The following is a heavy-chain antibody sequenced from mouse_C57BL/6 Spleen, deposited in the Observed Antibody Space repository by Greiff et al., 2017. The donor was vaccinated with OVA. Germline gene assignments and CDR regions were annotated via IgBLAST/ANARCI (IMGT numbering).Heavy chain of an antibody. CDR3: ARYGPYAMDY. Sequence: EVKLVESGGGLVQPGGSLKLSCAASGFTFSDYYMYWVRQTPEKRLEWVAYISNGGGSTYYPDTVKGRFTISRDNAKNTLYLQMSRLKSEDTAMYYCARYGPYAMDYWGQGTSVTVSS. CDR1: GFTFSDYY. J-gene: IGHJ4*01. V-gene: IGHV5-12*01. D-gene: IGHD2-10*02. CDR2: ISNGGGST.